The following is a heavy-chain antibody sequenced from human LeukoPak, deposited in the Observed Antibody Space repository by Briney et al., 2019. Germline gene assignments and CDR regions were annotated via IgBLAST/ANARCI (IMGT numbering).Heavy chain of an antibody. J-gene: IGHJ3*02. CDR1: GFTFSNYW. CDR3: ARYYYDSSGYSHDAFDI. D-gene: IGHD3-22*01. Sequence: GGSLRLSCAASGFTFSNYWMTWVRQAPGKGLEWVSSISSSSSYIYYADSVKGRFTISRDNAKNSLYLQMNSLRAEDTAVYYCARYYYDSSGYSHDAFDIWGQGTMVTVSS. V-gene: IGHV3-21*01. CDR2: ISSSSSYI.